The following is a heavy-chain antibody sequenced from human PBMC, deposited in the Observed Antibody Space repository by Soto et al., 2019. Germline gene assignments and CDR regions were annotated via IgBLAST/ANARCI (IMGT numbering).Heavy chain of an antibody. D-gene: IGHD1-1*01. CDR3: VRSGDNYNLLDY. V-gene: IGHV3-11*06. Sequence: LRLSCAASGFTFSDHYMSWIRQAPGKGLEWIGYSSNSGSFTRYADSVKGRFSISRDNAKNSLYLQINSLRGDDTAIYYCVRSGDNYNLLDYWGQGTLVTVSS. CDR2: SSNSGSFT. CDR1: GFTFSDHY. J-gene: IGHJ4*02.